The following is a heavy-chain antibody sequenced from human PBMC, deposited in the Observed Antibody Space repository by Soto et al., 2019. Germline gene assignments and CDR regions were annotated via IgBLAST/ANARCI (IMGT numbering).Heavy chain of an antibody. CDR3: AKLVITVTTFDY. D-gene: IGHD4-17*01. CDR2: ISGSGGST. CDR1: GFTFSSYA. V-gene: IGHV3-23*01. Sequence: EVQLLESGGGLVQPGGSLRLSCAASGFTFSSYAMNWVRQAPGKGLEWVSTISGSGGSTYYADSVKGRFTISRDNSKNTCYLQMNSLRAEDTAVYYCAKLVITVTTFDYWGQGTLVTVSS. J-gene: IGHJ4*02.